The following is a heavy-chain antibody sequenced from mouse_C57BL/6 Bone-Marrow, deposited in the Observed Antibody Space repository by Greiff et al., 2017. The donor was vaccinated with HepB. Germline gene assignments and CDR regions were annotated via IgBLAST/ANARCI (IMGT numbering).Heavy chain of an antibody. D-gene: IGHD1-1*01. CDR2: IRNKANNHAT. J-gene: IGHJ2*01. Sequence: EVNVVESGGGLVQPGGSMKLSCAASGFTFSDAWMDWVRQSPEKGLEWVAEIRNKANNHATYYAESVKGRFTISRDDSKSSVYLQMNSLRAEDTGIYYCTGFYYYGSSYFDYWGQGTTLTVSS. CDR1: GFTFSDAW. V-gene: IGHV6-6*01. CDR3: TGFYYYGSSYFDY.